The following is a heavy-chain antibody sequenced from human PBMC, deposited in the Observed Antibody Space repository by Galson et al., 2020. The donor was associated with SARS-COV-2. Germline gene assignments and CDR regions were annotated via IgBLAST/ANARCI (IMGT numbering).Heavy chain of an antibody. CDR3: TRDSSGTSRDS. D-gene: IGHD1-26*01. V-gene: IGHV3-48*03. CDR2: ISSSGSTI. Sequence: GESLKISCAASEITFSSYEMNWVRQAPGKGLEWISYISSSGSTIYYADSVKGRFTISRDNAMNLLYLQMNGLRAEDTAIYYCTRDSSGTSRDSWGQGTLVTVSS. CDR1: EITFSSYE. J-gene: IGHJ4*02.